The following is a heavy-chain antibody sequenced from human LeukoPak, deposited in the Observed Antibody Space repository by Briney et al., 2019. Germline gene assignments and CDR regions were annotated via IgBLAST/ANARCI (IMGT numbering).Heavy chain of an antibody. V-gene: IGHV4-61*09. CDR2: IYTSGST. D-gene: IGHD2-15*01. CDR1: GGSISSGSYY. CDR3: ARGGPYRSGGGCYSRTSNWLDP. J-gene: IGHJ5*02. Sequence: PSETLSLTCTVSGGSISSGSYYWSWIRQPAGKGLEWIGHIYTSGSTNYNPSLKSRVTISVDTSKNQFSLKLSSVTATDTAVYYCARGGPYRSGGGCYSRTSNWLDPWGQGTLVTVSS.